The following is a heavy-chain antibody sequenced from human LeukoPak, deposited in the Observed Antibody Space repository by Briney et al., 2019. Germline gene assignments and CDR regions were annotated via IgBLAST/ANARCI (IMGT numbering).Heavy chain of an antibody. CDR2: IIPIFGTA. V-gene: IGHV1-69*06. J-gene: IGHJ4*02. CDR3: AREYSNYYDSSGYLYYFDY. Sequence: SVKVSCKASGGTLSSYAISWVRQAPGQGLEWMGGIIPIFGTANYAQKFQGRVTITADKSTSTAYMELSSLRSEDTAVYYCAREYSNYYDSSGYLYYFDYWGQGTLVTVSS. D-gene: IGHD3-22*01. CDR1: GGTLSSYA.